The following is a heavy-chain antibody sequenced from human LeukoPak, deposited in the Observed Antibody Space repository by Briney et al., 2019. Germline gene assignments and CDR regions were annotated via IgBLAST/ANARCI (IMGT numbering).Heavy chain of an antibody. Sequence: PGGSLRLSCAASGFTFSSYAMSWVRQAPGKGLEWVSAISGSGGSTYYADSVKGRFTISRDNSKNSLYLQMNSLRAEDTALYYCAKESVVVVAATFSDYYYGMDVWGQGTTVTVSS. D-gene: IGHD2-15*01. CDR1: GFTFSSYA. CDR2: ISGSGGST. CDR3: AKESVVVVAATFSDYYYGMDV. V-gene: IGHV3-23*01. J-gene: IGHJ6*02.